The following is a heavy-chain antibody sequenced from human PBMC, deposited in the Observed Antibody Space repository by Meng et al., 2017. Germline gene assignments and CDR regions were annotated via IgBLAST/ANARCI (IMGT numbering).Heavy chain of an antibody. CDR3: ARGRKKGIAYYYDSSGYYSAFDI. CDR2: INHSGST. Sequence: SETLSLTCAVYGGSFSGYYWSWIRQPPGKGLEWIGEINHSGSTNYNPSLKSRVTISVDTSKNQFSLKLSSVTAADTAVYYCARGRKKGIAYYYDSSGYYSAFDIWGQGTMVTVSS. D-gene: IGHD3-22*01. J-gene: IGHJ3*02. V-gene: IGHV4-34*01. CDR1: GGSFSGYY.